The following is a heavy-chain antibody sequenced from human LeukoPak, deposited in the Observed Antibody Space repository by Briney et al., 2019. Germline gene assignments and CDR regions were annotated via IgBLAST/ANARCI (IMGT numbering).Heavy chain of an antibody. D-gene: IGHD2-2*02. CDR2: IIPIFGIA. Sequence: SVKVSCKASGGTFSSYAISWVRHAPGQGLEWMGRIIPIFGIANYAQKFQGRVTITADKSTSTAYMELSRLRSEVTAVYYCARAAYCSSTSCYTVYYYGMDVWGQGTTVTVSS. V-gene: IGHV1-69*04. CDR1: GGTFSSYA. CDR3: ARAAYCSSTSCYTVYYYGMDV. J-gene: IGHJ6*02.